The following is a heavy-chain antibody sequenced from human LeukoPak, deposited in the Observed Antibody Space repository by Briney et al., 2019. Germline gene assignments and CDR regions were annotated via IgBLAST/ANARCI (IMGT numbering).Heavy chain of an antibody. D-gene: IGHD2-2*01. J-gene: IGHJ6*03. V-gene: IGHV3-9*01. Sequence: GGSLRLSCAASGFTLYDYAMHGVRHAPGKGLEWVSGISWNSGSIGYADSVKGRFTISRDNAKNSLYLRMNSLRDDDTALYYCANLGSAGCRRITSCSAYMDVWGKGATVTVSS. CDR2: ISWNSGSI. CDR1: GFTLYDYA. CDR3: ANLGSAGCRRITSCSAYMDV.